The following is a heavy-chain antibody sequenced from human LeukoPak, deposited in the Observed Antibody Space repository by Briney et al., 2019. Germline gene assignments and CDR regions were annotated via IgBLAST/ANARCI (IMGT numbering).Heavy chain of an antibody. Sequence: GGSLRLSCAASGFTFSSYSMNWVRQAPGKGLEWVSSISSSSSYIYYADSVKGQFTISRDNAKNSLYLQMNSLRAEDTAVYYCARRGGYCSGGSCYGFHAFDIWGQGIMVTVSS. CDR1: GFTFSSYS. D-gene: IGHD2-15*01. J-gene: IGHJ3*02. V-gene: IGHV3-21*01. CDR2: ISSSSSYI. CDR3: ARRGGYCSGGSCYGFHAFDI.